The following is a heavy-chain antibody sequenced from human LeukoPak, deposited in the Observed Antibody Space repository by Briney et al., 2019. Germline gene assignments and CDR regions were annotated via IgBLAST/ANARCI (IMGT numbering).Heavy chain of an antibody. D-gene: IGHD3-10*01. CDR2: ISGSGGST. CDR1: GFTFSSYA. J-gene: IGHJ6*02. V-gene: IGHV3-23*01. Sequence: GGSLRLSCAASGFTFSSYAMSWVRQAPGKGLEWVSAISGSGGSTYYADSVKGRFTISRDNAKNTLYLQMNSLRAEDTAVYYCASTLGGTANYYYYGMDVWGQGTTVTVSS. CDR3: ASTLGGTANYYYYGMDV.